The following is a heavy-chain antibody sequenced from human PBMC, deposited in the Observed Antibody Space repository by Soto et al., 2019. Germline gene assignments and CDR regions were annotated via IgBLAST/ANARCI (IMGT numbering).Heavy chain of an antibody. CDR1: GGSINSYW. Sequence: LETLSLTCSVSGGSINSYWWSWIRQPAGKGLEWIGRVYSSGTTDYNPSLNSRATLSVETSKNQFSLKLSSVTAADTAVYYCARDIGSYAYGEGYWGQGIQVTVSS. D-gene: IGHD3-10*01. V-gene: IGHV4-4*07. CDR2: VYSSGTT. J-gene: IGHJ4*02. CDR3: ARDIGSYAYGEGY.